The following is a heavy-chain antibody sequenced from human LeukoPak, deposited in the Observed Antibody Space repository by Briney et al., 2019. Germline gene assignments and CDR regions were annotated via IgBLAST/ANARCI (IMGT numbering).Heavy chain of an antibody. D-gene: IGHD6-19*01. J-gene: IGHJ4*02. CDR2: IWYDGSNK. CDR1: GFTFSSYG. V-gene: IGHV3-33*01. CDR3: ARSSYSSGWYGPDY. Sequence: GGSLRLSCAASGFTFSSYGMHWVRQAPGKGLEWVAVIWYDGSNKYYADSVKGRFTISRDNSKNTLYLQMNSLRAEDTAVYYCARSSYSSGWYGPDYWGQGTLVTVSS.